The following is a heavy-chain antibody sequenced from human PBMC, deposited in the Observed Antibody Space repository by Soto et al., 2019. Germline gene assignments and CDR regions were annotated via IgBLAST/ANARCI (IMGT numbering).Heavy chain of an antibody. D-gene: IGHD5-18*01. CDR2: IRSKAYGGTT. J-gene: IGHJ4*02. CDR3: TREGYSYGIDY. Sequence: PGGSLRLSCTASGFTFGDYAMSWFRQAPGKGLEWVGFIRSKAYGGTTEYAASVKGRFTISRDDSESIAYLQMNSLKTEDTAVYYCTREGYSYGIDYWGQGTLVTVSS. V-gene: IGHV3-49*03. CDR1: GFTFGDYA.